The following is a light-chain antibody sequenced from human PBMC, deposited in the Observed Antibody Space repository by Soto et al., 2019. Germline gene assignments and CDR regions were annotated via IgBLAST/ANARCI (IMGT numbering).Light chain of an antibody. CDR3: QQRTSWPPWT. CDR2: DAS. CDR1: QSVGLS. J-gene: IGKJ1*01. Sequence: EAVLTQSPATLSLSPGGRATLSCRASQSVGLSLAWYQQKPGQAPRLLIYDASERASGIPARFSGSGSGTDFTLTISSLEPEDFAVYYCQQRTSWPPWTSGQGTKVDIK. V-gene: IGKV3-11*01.